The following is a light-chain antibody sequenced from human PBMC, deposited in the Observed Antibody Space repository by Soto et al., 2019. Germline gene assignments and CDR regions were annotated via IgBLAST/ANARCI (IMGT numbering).Light chain of an antibody. CDR1: QSVSSY. CDR3: QQRSNWPGT. Sequence: EIVLTQSPGTLSLSPGERATLPCRASQSVSSYLAWYQQKPGQAPRLLIYDASNRATGIPARFSGSGSGTDFTLTISSLEPEDFAVYYCQQRSNWPGTFGQGTKVDIK. V-gene: IGKV3-11*01. CDR2: DAS. J-gene: IGKJ1*01.